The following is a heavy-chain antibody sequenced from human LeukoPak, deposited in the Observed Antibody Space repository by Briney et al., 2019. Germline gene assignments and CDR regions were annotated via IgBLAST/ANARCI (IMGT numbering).Heavy chain of an antibody. D-gene: IGHD5-18*01. J-gene: IGHJ6*02. CDR2: IYTSGST. Sequence: SETLSLTCTVSGGSISSGSYYWSWIRQPAGKGLEWIGRIYTSGSTNYNPSLKSRVTISVDTSKNQFTLKLSSVTAADTAVYYCAKSLGGGYSYGYYYYYGMDVWGQGTTVTVSS. CDR1: GGSISSGSYY. V-gene: IGHV4-61*02. CDR3: AKSLGGGYSYGYYYYYGMDV.